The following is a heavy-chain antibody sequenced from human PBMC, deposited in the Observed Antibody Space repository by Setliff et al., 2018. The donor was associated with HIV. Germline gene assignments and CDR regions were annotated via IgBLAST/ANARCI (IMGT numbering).Heavy chain of an antibody. D-gene: IGHD2-21*01. J-gene: IGHJ4*02. Sequence: PSETLSLTCAVYGGPSTDHYWNWIRQSPGMGLEWIAEIHHTGYINYNPPLRSRVSVSRDMSSNQFSLRLSSVTAADAAVYFCTRAQIAAPRPFDYWGQGTLVTVSS. CDR1: GGPSTDHY. CDR3: TRAQIAAPRPFDY. CDR2: IHHTGYI. V-gene: IGHV4-34*01.